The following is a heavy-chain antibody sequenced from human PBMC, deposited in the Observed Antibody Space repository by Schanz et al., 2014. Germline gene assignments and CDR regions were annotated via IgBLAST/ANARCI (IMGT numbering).Heavy chain of an antibody. Sequence: QVQLVESGGGVVQPGGSLRLSCAASGFTFSSYGMHWVRQAPGKGLEWVTFIRFDGSDKYYADSVKGRFSVSRDNSKNPLYLQMNSLRADDTAVYYCAKDQLANYRGSGYNWFDPWGQGTLVTVSS. J-gene: IGHJ5*02. D-gene: IGHD3-10*01. CDR1: GFTFSSYG. CDR3: AKDQLANYRGSGYNWFDP. V-gene: IGHV3-30*02. CDR2: IRFDGSDK.